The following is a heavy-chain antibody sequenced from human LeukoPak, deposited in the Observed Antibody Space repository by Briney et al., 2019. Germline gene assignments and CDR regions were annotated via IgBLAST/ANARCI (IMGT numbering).Heavy chain of an antibody. V-gene: IGHV4-59*01. Sequence: SETLSLTCTVSGGSISSYYWSWIRQPPGKGLEWIGYIYYSGRTAYNPSLKGRVTMSADTSKTQFSLKLSSVTAADTAVYYCARERYGSGSNYYYYYGLDVWGQGTTVTVSS. CDR3: ARERYGSGSNYYYYYGLDV. J-gene: IGHJ6*02. D-gene: IGHD3-10*01. CDR2: IYYSGRT. CDR1: GGSISSYY.